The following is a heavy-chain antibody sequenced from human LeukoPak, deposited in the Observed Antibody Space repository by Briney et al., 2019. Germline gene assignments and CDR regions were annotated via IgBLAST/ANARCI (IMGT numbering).Heavy chain of an antibody. CDR3: ARGPLDYYGSGSYYNGSPLFDY. V-gene: IGHV4-31*03. D-gene: IGHD3-10*01. CDR2: IYYSGST. CDR1: GGSISSGGYY. J-gene: IGHJ4*02. Sequence: SETLSLTCTVSGGSISSGGYYWSWIRQHPGKGLEWIGYIYYSGSTYYNPSLKSRVTISVDTSKNQFSLKLSSVTAADTAVYYCARGPLDYYGSGSYYNGSPLFDYWGQGTLVTVSS.